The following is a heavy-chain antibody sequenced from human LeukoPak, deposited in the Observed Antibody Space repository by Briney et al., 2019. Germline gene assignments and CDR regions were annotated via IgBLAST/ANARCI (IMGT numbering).Heavy chain of an antibody. CDR2: IYNSGST. CDR3: ARDRESARPEYCYYGMDV. CDR1: GGSISNYN. Sequence: SETLSLTCTVSGGSISNYNWNWIRQPAGKGLEWIGRIYNSGSTNDNPSLKSRVTMSLDTSKNQFSLKLRSVTAADTAVYYCARDRESARPEYCYYGMDVWGQGTTVTVSS. V-gene: IGHV4-4*07. J-gene: IGHJ6*02. D-gene: IGHD6-6*01.